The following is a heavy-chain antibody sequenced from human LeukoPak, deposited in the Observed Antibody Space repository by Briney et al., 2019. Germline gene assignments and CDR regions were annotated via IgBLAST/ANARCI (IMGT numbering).Heavy chain of an antibody. CDR3: ARMAGSSATWGYYCSGMDV. CDR2: TYYSGST. CDR1: GVSISSYY. D-gene: IGHD6-13*01. V-gene: IGHV4-59*01. Sequence: SETQSLTCTVYGVSISSYYWSWIRQPPGKGLEWRGNTYYSGSTNYNHSLKSRVTISVDTSKNQFSLKLSSVTAADTAVYYCARMAGSSATWGYYCSGMDVWGQGTTVTVSS. J-gene: IGHJ6*02.